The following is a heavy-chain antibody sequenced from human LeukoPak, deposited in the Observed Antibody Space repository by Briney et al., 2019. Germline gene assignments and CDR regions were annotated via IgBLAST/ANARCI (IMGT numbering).Heavy chain of an antibody. CDR3: AKDVDRRQWLVPTSFDY. Sequence: GGSLRLSCAASGFTFRNYAMSWVRQAPGKGLEWVSAISGSGISTYYADSVKGRLTTSRDNSKNMLYLQVNSLRAEDTAVYYCAKDVDRRQWLVPTSFDYWGQGTLVTVSS. CDR1: GFTFRNYA. CDR2: ISGSGIST. J-gene: IGHJ4*02. D-gene: IGHD6-19*01. V-gene: IGHV3-23*01.